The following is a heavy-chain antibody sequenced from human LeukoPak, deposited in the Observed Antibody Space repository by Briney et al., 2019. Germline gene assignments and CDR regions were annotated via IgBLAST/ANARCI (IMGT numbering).Heavy chain of an antibody. Sequence: GGSLRLSCAASGFTFSSYAMHWFRQAPGKGLEWVAVISYDGNNKYYADSVKGRFTISRDNSKNTLYLQMNSLKTEDTAVYYCTTVLGAGDETDYWGQGTLVTVSS. V-gene: IGHV3-30-3*01. D-gene: IGHD4-17*01. CDR2: ISYDGNNK. J-gene: IGHJ4*02. CDR1: GFTFSSYA. CDR3: TTVLGAGDETDY.